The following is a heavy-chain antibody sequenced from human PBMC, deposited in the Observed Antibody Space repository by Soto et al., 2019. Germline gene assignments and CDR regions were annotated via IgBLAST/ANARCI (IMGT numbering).Heavy chain of an antibody. J-gene: IGHJ6*02. CDR1: GFTFSDYY. Sequence: PGVSLRLSCAASGFTFSDYYMSWIRQAQGKGLEWVSYISSSGSTIYYADSVKGRFTISRDNAKNSLYLQMNSLRAEDTAVYYCARLYDYVWGSYRHNYYYYGMDVWGQGTTVTVSS. D-gene: IGHD3-16*02. V-gene: IGHV3-11*01. CDR3: ARLYDYVWGSYRHNYYYYGMDV. CDR2: ISSSGSTI.